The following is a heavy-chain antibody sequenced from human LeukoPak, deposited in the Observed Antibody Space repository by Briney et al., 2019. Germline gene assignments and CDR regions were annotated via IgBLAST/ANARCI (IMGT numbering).Heavy chain of an antibody. J-gene: IGHJ4*02. CDR2: IIPIFGTA. CDR1: GGTFSSYA. D-gene: IGHD2-15*01. V-gene: IGHV1-69*05. CDR3: ASGPGCSRGSCYHLQFNYFDY. Sequence: GSSVKVSCKASGGTFSSYAISWVRQAPGQGLEWMGGIIPIFGTANYAQKFQGRVTITTDESTSTAYMELSSLRSEDTAVYYCASGPGCSRGSCYHLQFNYFDYWGQGTLVTVSS.